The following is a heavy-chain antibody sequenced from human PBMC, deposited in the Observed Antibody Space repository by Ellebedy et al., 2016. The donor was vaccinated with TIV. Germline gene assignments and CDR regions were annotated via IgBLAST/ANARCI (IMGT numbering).Heavy chain of an antibody. D-gene: IGHD4-17*01. CDR1: GYSFTSYW. CDR3: ARASPVTTPHFDY. J-gene: IGHJ4*02. CDR2: IYPGDSDT. V-gene: IGHV5-51*01. Sequence: GESLKISXKGSGYSFTSYWIGWVRQMPGKGLEWMGIIYPGDSDTRYSPSFQGQVTISADKSISTAYLQWSSLKASDTAMYYCARASPVTTPHFDYWGQGTLVTVSS.